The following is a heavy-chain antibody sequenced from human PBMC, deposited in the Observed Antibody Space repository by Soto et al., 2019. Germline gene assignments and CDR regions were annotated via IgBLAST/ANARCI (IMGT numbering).Heavy chain of an antibody. D-gene: IGHD3-22*01. V-gene: IGHV3-73*01. CDR2: IRSKANNYAT. J-gene: IGHJ4*02. Sequence: EVQLMESGGGLVQPGGSLILSCVGSGFAFSGSAMHWVRQASGKGLEWVGRIRSKANNYATSYAASVKGRFTISRDDSKNPAYRHMISLETEDTAVYYCSSTRSYGSSGRPEGAIYWCQGTLVTVSS. CDR1: GFAFSGSA. CDR3: SSTRSYGSSGRPEGAIY.